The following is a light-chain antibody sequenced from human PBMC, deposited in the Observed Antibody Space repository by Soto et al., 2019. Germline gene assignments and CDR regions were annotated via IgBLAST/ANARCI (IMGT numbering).Light chain of an antibody. Sequence: VMTQSPDTLSVSPGERATLSCRASETVRSNLAWYQQKPGQAPRLLIHHASTRAAGIPARFSGSGSGTDFSLTISSLEPEDFAVYYCHQRGIWPHTFGPGTKVDIK. CDR2: HAS. J-gene: IGKJ3*01. CDR3: HQRGIWPHT. CDR1: ETVRSN. V-gene: IGKV3-11*01.